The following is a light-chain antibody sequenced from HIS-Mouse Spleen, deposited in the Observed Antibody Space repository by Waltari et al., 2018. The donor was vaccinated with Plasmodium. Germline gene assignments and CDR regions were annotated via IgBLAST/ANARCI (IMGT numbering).Light chain of an antibody. CDR3: QAWDSSTVV. V-gene: IGLV3-1*01. CDR1: KLGDKY. J-gene: IGLJ2*01. CDR2: QDS. Sequence: SYELTQQPSVSVSPGQTASITCPGAKLGDKYACWYQQQPGQSPVLVLYQDSKRPSGIPERFSGSNSGNTATLTISGTQAMDEADYYCQAWDSSTVVFGGGTKLTVL.